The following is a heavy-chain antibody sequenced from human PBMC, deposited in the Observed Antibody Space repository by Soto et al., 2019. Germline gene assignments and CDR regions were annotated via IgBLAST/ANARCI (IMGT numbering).Heavy chain of an antibody. D-gene: IGHD3-16*02. CDR1: GGTFSSYA. CDR2: IIPIFGTA. V-gene: IGHV1-69*13. J-gene: IGHJ4*02. Sequence: SVKVSCKASGGTFSSYAISWVRQAPGQGLEWMGGIIPIFGTANYAQKFQGRVTITADESTSTAYMELSSLRSEDTAVYYCARGRRLGELSLLNYWGQGTLVTVSS. CDR3: ARGRRLGELSLLNY.